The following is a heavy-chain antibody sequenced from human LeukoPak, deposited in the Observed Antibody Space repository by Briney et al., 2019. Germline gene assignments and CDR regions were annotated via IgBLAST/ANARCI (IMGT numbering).Heavy chain of an antibody. CDR2: ISGSGGST. CDR3: ARDRRGTAVAETDI. V-gene: IGHV3-23*01. D-gene: IGHD6-19*01. Sequence: WIRQPPGKGLEWVSAISGSGGSTYYADSVKGRFTISRDNSKNTLYLQMNSLRAEDTAVYYCARDRRGTAVAETDIWGQGTMVIVSS. J-gene: IGHJ3*02.